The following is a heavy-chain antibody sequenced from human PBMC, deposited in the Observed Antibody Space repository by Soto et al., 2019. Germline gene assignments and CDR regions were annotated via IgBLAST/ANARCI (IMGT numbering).Heavy chain of an antibody. J-gene: IGHJ6*02. V-gene: IGHV4-31*03. CDR1: GGSISSGGYY. Sequence: SETLSLTCTVSGGSISSGGYYWSWIRQHPGKGLEWIGYIYYSGSTYYNPSLKSRVTISVDTSKNQFSLKLSSVTAADTAVYYCARDLGGHYVWGSYRSDMTYGMDVWGQGTTVTVSS. CDR2: IYYSGST. CDR3: ARDLGGHYVWGSYRSDMTYGMDV. D-gene: IGHD3-16*02.